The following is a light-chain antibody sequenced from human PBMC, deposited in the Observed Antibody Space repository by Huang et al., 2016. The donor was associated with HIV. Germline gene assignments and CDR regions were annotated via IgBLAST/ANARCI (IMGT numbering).Light chain of an antibody. J-gene: IGKJ5*01. CDR2: LSS. Sequence: IVMTQSPLSLPVPPGEPASISCRSSQRLRHTNGYSYVDWYLQKPGQSPQLLIYLSSNRASVIPDRFSGSGSVLDFTLKISSVESEDVGIYYCMQALQNPRTFGQGTRLEIK. CDR1: QRLRHTNGYSY. CDR3: MQALQNPRT. V-gene: IGKV2-28*01.